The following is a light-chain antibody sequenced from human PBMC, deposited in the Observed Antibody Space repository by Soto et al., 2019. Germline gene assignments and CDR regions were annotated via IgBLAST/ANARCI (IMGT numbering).Light chain of an antibody. J-gene: IGKJ1*01. V-gene: IGKV3-20*01. CDR2: GAS. CDR3: QQYNDLPRT. Sequence: IVFTHSPGTLSLSPGERATLSCRASHSVSSTYLAWYQQKPGQAPRPLIYGASSRATGIPDRFSGSGSGTEFTLTISSLQSEDSAVYYCQQYNDLPRTFGQGTKVDIK. CDR1: HSVSSTY.